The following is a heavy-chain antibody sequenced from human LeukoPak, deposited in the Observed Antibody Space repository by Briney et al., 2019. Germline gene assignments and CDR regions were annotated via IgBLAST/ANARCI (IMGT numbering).Heavy chain of an antibody. V-gene: IGHV1-18*04. CDR3: ARDLGVGGYCSSTSCSWFDP. CDR2: ISAYNGNT. J-gene: IGHJ5*02. Sequence: ASVKVSCKASGYTFTCYGISWVRQAPGQGLEWMGWISAYNGNTNYAQKLQGRVTMTTDTSTSTAYMELRSLRSDDTAVYYCARDLGVGGYCSSTSCSWFDPWGQGTLVTVSS. CDR1: GYTFTCYG. D-gene: IGHD2-2*01.